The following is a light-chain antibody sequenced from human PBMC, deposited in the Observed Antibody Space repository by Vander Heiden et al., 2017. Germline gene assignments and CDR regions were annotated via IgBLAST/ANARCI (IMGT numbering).Light chain of an antibody. V-gene: IGKV4-1*01. CDR2: WAS. J-gene: IGKJ3*01. CDR1: QSVLYSSNNKNY. CDR3: RQYYSTPST. Sequence: DIVMTQSPDSLAVSLGERATINCKSSQSVLYSSNNKNYLAWYQQKPGQPPKLLIYWASTRESGVPDRFSGSGSGTDFTLTISSLQAEDVAVYYCRQYYSTPSTFGPGTKVDIK.